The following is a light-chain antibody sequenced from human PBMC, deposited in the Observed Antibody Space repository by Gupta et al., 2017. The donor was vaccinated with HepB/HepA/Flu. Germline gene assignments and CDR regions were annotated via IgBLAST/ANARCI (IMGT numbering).Light chain of an antibody. Sequence: QSALPQPASVSGSPGQSITISCTGSSNDVGGYDYVSWYQQHPGKAPKLMIYDVSKRPSGVANRFSGSKSGNTASLTISGLQAEDEADYYCSADTSGSTVVFGGGTKLTVL. CDR2: DVS. CDR3: SADTSGSTVV. J-gene: IGLJ2*01. CDR1: SNDVGGYDY. V-gene: IGLV2-14*01.